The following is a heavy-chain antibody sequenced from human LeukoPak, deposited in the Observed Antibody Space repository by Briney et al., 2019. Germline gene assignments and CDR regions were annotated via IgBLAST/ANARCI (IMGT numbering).Heavy chain of an antibody. V-gene: IGHV4-38-2*01. CDR1: GYSISSGYY. Sequence: SETLSLTCAVSGYSISSGYYWGWIRQPPGKGLEWIGSIYHSGSTYYNPSLKSRATISVDTSKNQFSLKLSSVTAADTAVYYCARGNHYYDSSGYYRAPYNWFDPWGQGTLVTVSS. CDR3: ARGNHYYDSSGYYRAPYNWFDP. D-gene: IGHD3-22*01. J-gene: IGHJ5*02. CDR2: IYHSGST.